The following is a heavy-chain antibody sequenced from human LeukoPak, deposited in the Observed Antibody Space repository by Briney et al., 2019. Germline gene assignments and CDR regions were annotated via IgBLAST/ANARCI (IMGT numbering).Heavy chain of an antibody. CDR1: GFTFSSYY. CDR3: TRDWHHYDFDS. D-gene: IGHD3-3*01. V-gene: IGHV3-74*01. Sequence: GGSLRLSCAASGFTFSSYYMHWVRQAPGKGLVWVSRINGVGSDRIYADSVKGRFTISRDNAKNTVYLQMNSLRDEDTALHYCTRDWHHYDFDSWGQGTLVTVSS. J-gene: IGHJ5*01. CDR2: INGVGSDR.